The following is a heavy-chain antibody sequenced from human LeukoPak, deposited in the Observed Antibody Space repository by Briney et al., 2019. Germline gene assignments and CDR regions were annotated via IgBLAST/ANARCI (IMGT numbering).Heavy chain of an antibody. Sequence: SETLSLTCAVYGGSFSGYYWSWIRQPPGKGMEWIGEINHRGSTNYNPSLKSRVTISVDTSKNQFSLKLSSVTAADTAVYYCARVFGGTTVTPGPPGKADFDYWGQGTLVTVSS. J-gene: IGHJ4*02. V-gene: IGHV4-34*01. CDR3: ARVFGGTTVTPGPPGKADFDY. CDR1: GGSFSGYY. D-gene: IGHD4-17*01. CDR2: INHRGST.